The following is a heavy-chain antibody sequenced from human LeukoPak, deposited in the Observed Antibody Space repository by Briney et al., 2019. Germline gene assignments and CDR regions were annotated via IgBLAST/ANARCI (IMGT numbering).Heavy chain of an antibody. CDR3: ARSRAAVAVNWFDP. D-gene: IGHD6-13*01. CDR2: IYPGDSDT. Sequence: GESLKISCKGSGYSFTSYWIGWVRQMPGKGLEWMGIIYPGDSDTRYSPSFQGQVTISADKSISTVYLQWSSLKASDTAMYYCARSRAAVAVNWFDPWGQGTLVAVSS. CDR1: GYSFTSYW. V-gene: IGHV5-51*01. J-gene: IGHJ5*02.